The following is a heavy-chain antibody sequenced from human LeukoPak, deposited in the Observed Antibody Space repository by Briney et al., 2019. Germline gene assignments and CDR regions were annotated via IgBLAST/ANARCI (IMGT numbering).Heavy chain of an antibody. Sequence: PGGSLRLSCAAAGFAVSSNYMSWVRQAPGKGLEWVSVIYSGGNTYYGDSVKGRFTISRDNSRNTLYLQMNSVSAEDTAVYYCARGFGPRNAFYIWDQGTMVTVSS. CDR1: GFAVSSNY. D-gene: IGHD3-10*01. V-gene: IGHV3-66*02. CDR3: ARGFGPRNAFYI. CDR2: IYSGGNT. J-gene: IGHJ3*02.